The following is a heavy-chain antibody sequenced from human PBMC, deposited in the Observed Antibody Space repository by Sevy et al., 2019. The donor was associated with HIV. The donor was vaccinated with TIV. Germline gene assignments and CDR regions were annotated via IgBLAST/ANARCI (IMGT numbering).Heavy chain of an antibody. CDR1: GFTFNNFW. CDR2: IKPDGSES. D-gene: IGHD3-16*01. V-gene: IGHV3-7*03. CDR3: ARDVGGGYFDY. Sequence: RGSLRLSCVASGFTFNNFWMAWVRQAPGKGLEWFANIKPDGSESNHVGSVKGRFTISRDNAKNSLYLQMNSLTAEDTAVYYCARDVGGGYFDYWGQGTLVTVSS. J-gene: IGHJ4*01.